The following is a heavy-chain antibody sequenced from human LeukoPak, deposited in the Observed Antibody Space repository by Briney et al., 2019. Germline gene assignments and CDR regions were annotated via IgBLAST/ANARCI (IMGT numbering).Heavy chain of an antibody. V-gene: IGHV3-23*01. Sequence: GGSLRLSCAASGFTFSSYAMSWVRQAPGKGLEWVSAISGSGGSTYYADSVKGRFTISRDNAKNTLYLQMNGLRAEDTAVYYCASLTVTTTSTPFFDYWGQGTLVTVSS. CDR2: ISGSGGST. CDR1: GFTFSSYA. CDR3: ASLTVTTTSTPFFDY. D-gene: IGHD4-11*01. J-gene: IGHJ4*02.